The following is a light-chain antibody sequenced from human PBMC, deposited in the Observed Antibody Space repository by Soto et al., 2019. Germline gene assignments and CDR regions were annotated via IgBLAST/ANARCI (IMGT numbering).Light chain of an antibody. J-gene: IGLJ2*01. CDR3: SSYTSSSTVV. V-gene: IGLV2-14*03. CDR1: SRDIGAYDY. Sequence: QSALTQPASVSGSPGQSITISCTGTSRDIGAYDYVSWYQQHAGQAPRLIIYDVTDRPSGISDRFSGSKSGNTASLTISGLQPEDEADYYCSSYTSSSTVVFGGGTKVTVL. CDR2: DVT.